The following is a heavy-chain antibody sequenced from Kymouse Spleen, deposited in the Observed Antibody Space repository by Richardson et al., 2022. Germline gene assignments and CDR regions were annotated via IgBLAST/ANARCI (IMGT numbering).Heavy chain of an antibody. Sequence: EVQLVESGGGLVKPGGSLRLSCAASGFTFSSYSMNWVRQAPGKGLEWVSSISSSSSYIYYADSVKGRFTISRDNAKNSLYLQMNSLRAEDTAVYYCARDQYNWNYYYYGMDVWGQGTTVTVSS. CDR2: ISSSSSYI. J-gene: IGHJ6*02. CDR3: ARDQYNWNYYYYGMDV. V-gene: IGHV3-21*03. D-gene: IGHD1-20*01,IGHD1-7*01. CDR1: GFTFSSYS.